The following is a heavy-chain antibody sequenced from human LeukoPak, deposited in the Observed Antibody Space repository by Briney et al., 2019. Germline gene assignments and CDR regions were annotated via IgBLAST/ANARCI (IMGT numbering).Heavy chain of an antibody. CDR1: GGSISSSSYY. Sequence: PSETLSLTCTVSGGSISSSSYYWGWIRQPPGKGLEWIGSIYYSGSTYYNPSLKSRVTISVDTSKNQFSLKLSSVTAADTAVYYCAGRYDSSGYWEDYWGQGTLVTVSS. CDR2: IYYSGST. V-gene: IGHV4-39*01. J-gene: IGHJ4*02. D-gene: IGHD3-22*01. CDR3: AGRYDSSGYWEDY.